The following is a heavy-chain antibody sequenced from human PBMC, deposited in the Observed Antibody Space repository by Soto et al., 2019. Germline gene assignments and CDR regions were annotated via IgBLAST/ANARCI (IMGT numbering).Heavy chain of an antibody. J-gene: IGHJ6*03. CDR3: ARLPLTPLTGTYYSYFYMDV. CDR2: IYPGDSDT. D-gene: IGHD1-20*01. V-gene: IGHV5-51*01. Sequence: GESLKISCKGSGYSFTSYWIGWVRQMPGKGLEWMGIIYPGDSDTRYSPSFQGQVTISADKSISTAYLQWSSLKASDTAMYYCARLPLTPLTGTYYSYFYMDVWGKGTTVTVSS. CDR1: GYSFTSYW.